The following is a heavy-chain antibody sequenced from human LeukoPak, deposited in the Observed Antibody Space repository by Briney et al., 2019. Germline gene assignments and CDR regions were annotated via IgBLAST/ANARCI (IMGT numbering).Heavy chain of an antibody. D-gene: IGHD6-25*01. J-gene: IGHJ4*02. Sequence: GGSPRLSCSASGFTFKSYAMHWVRQAPGKGLEYVSSINTNGANTYYADSVKGRFTISRYNSRNTVYVQMNSLTPEDTAVYYCVKGLDYSSAQMDSWGQGTLVTVSS. V-gene: IGHV3-64*05. CDR2: INTNGANT. CDR3: VKGLDYSSAQMDS. CDR1: GFTFKSYA.